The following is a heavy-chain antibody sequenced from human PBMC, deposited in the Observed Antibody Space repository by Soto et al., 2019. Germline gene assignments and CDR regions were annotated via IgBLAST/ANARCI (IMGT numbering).Heavy chain of an antibody. Sequence: SVKVSCKASGGTFSSYAISWVRQAPGQGLEWMGGIIPIFGTANYAQKFQGRVTITADKSTSTAYMELSSLRSEDTAVYYCARAYYYDSSGYRGADYYYYYGMDVWGQGTTVTVSS. CDR1: GGTFSSYA. D-gene: IGHD3-22*01. CDR3: ARAYYYDSSGYRGADYYYYYGMDV. V-gene: IGHV1-69*06. CDR2: IIPIFGTA. J-gene: IGHJ6*02.